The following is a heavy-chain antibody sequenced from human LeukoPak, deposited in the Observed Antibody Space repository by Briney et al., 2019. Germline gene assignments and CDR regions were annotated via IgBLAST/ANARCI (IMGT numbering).Heavy chain of an antibody. CDR3: AKAGQYDSNSFFDF. D-gene: IGHD4-11*01. V-gene: IGHV3-33*06. Sequence: PGGSLRLSCAASGFTFSSYGMHWVRQAPGKGLEWVAVIWYDGSNKYYADSVKGRFTISRDNSKNTLYLQMNSLRAEDTAVYYCAKAGQYDSNSFFDFWGQGTLVTVSS. CDR1: GFTFSSYG. CDR2: IWYDGSNK. J-gene: IGHJ4*02.